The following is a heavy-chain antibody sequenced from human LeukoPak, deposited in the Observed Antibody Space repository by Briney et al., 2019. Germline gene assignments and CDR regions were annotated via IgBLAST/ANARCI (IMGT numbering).Heavy chain of an antibody. CDR3: GKRWQGYYPTWLAS. V-gene: IGHV3-23*01. CDR2: ISNSGDNT. D-gene: IGHD6-19*01. CDR1: GFTFSSYA. J-gene: IGHJ4*02. Sequence: GGSLRLSCAASGFTFSSYAMTWVRQAPGKGLEWVSVISNSGDNTYYADSVKGRFTTSRDNFKNTLYLQMNSLRAEDTALYYCGKRWQGYYPTWLASRGQGTLVTVSS.